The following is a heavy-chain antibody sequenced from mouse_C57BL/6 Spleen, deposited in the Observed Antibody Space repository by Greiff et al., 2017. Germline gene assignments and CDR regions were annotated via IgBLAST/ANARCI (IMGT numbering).Heavy chain of an antibody. CDR2: ISSGSSTI. J-gene: IGHJ3*01. Sequence: DVKLVESGGGLVKPGGSLKLSCAASGFTFSDYGMHWVRQAPEKWLEWVAYISSGSSTIYYADTVKGRFTISRDNAKNTLFLQMTSLRSEDTAMYYCAREFAYWGQGTLVTVSA. CDR3: AREFAY. CDR1: GFTFSDYG. V-gene: IGHV5-17*01.